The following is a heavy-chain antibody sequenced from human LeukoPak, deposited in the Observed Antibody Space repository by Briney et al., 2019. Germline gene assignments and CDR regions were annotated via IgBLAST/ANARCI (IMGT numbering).Heavy chain of an antibody. D-gene: IGHD3-22*01. J-gene: IGHJ3*02. CDR2: IYYSGST. CDR3: ARVYYYDSSGYYSSNAFDI. Sequence: SQTLSLTCTVSGGSISSGGYYWSWIRQHPGKGLEWIGYIYYSGSTYYNPSLKSRVTISVDTSKNQFSLKLSSVTAADTAVYYCARVYYYDSSGYYSSNAFDIWGQGTMVTVSS. CDR1: GGSISSGGYY. V-gene: IGHV4-31*03.